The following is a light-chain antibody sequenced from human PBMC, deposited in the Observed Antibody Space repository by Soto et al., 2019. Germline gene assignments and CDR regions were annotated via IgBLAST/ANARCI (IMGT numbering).Light chain of an antibody. CDR3: QQHDDSPET. V-gene: IGKV3-20*01. Sequence: EIGLSQSPDTLSVVPWGRATLSCRASQTVNNNYVAWYQQKPGQAPRLLIFRASNMPTGVPDRFSGSGSGTDFILTISGLEPEDSAIYHCQQHDDSPETFGQGTKVDIK. CDR1: QTVNNNY. CDR2: RAS. J-gene: IGKJ1*01.